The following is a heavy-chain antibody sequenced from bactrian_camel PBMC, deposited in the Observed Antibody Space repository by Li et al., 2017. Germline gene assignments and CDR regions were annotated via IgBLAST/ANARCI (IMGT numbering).Heavy chain of an antibody. J-gene: IGHJ6*01. D-gene: IGHD5*01. CDR3: AARAGGGRVGCSGGHYGDADFGR. Sequence: QLVESGGGSVQAGGSLRLSCAASGYTYSGNCMGWFRQAPGKERERVAFIYTGSGSSYYADSVKGRFTLSEDSAKNTVYLQMNSLTPEDTDIYYCAARAGGGRVGCSGGHYGDADFGRWGQGTQVTV. CDR2: IYTGSGSS. CDR1: GYTYSGNC. V-gene: IGHV3S25*01.